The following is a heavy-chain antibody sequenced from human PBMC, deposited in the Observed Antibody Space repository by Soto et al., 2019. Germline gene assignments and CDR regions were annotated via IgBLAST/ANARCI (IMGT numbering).Heavy chain of an antibody. D-gene: IGHD3-10*01. CDR1: GYTFTSYY. V-gene: IGHV1-46*01. CDR2: INPSGGST. CDR3: ARGYYGSGSYLRFDY. Sequence: ASVKVSCKASGYTFTSYYMHCVRQAPGQGLEWMGIINPSGGSTSYAQKFQGRVTMTRDTSTSTVYMELSSLRSEDTAVYYCARGYYGSGSYLRFDYWGQGTLVTVSS. J-gene: IGHJ4*02.